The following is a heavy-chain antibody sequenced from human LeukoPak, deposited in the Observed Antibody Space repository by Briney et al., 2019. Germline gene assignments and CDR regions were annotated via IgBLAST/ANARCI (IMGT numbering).Heavy chain of an antibody. Sequence: PSETLSLTCTVSGGSISSYYWSWVRQPPGKGLGWVGYIYYSGSTNYNPSLKSRVTISVDTSKNQFSLKLSSVTAADTAVYYCARADMVQGVEIDYWGQGTLVTVSS. CDR1: GGSISSYY. CDR3: ARADMVQGVEIDY. CDR2: IYYSGST. D-gene: IGHD3-10*01. V-gene: IGHV4-59*01. J-gene: IGHJ4*02.